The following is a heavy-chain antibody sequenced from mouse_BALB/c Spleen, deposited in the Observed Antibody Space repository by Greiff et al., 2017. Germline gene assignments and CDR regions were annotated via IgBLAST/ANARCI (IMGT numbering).Heavy chain of an antibody. CDR2: ISYDGSN. CDR1: GYSITSGYY. V-gene: IGHV3-6*02. D-gene: IGHD1-1*01. CDR3: ARGELRCAMDY. J-gene: IGHJ4*01. Sequence: VQLKQSGPGLVKPSQSLSLTCSVTGYSITSGYYWNWIRQFPGNKLEWMGYISYDGSNNYNPSLKNRISITRDTSKNQFFLKLNSVTTEDTATYYCARGELRCAMDYWGQGTSVTVSS.